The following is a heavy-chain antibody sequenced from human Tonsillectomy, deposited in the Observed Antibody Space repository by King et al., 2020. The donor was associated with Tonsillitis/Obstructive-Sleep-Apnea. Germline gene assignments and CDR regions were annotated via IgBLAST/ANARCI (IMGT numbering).Heavy chain of an antibody. CDR2: ISNSGDTT. CDR1: GFTFSSYA. Sequence: VQLVESGGGLVQPGGSLRLSCAASGFTFSSYAMSWVRQAQGKGLEWVSVISNSGDTTFYADSVKGRFTISRDNSKNTLYLQMNSLRAEDTAVYYCAKRSGSDSGSHFDYWGQGALVTVSS. D-gene: IGHD2-21*02. J-gene: IGHJ4*02. CDR3: AKRSGSDSGSHFDY. V-gene: IGHV3-23*04.